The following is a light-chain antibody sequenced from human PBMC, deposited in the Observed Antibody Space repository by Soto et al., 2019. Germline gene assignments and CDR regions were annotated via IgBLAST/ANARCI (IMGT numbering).Light chain of an antibody. V-gene: IGLV1-40*01. J-gene: IGLJ3*02. Sequence: QSVLTQPPSVSGSPGQRVTISCTGSSSNIGAGFDVHWYQQLPGLAPKLLIYGNRNRPSGIPDRFSSSKSGTSASLAITGLQAEDEADYYCQSSDMSMSGSWVFGGGTKLTVL. CDR3: QSSDMSMSGSWV. CDR1: SSNIGAGFD. CDR2: GNR.